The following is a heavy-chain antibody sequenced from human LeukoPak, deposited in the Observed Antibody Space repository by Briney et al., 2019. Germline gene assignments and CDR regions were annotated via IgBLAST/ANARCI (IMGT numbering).Heavy chain of an antibody. CDR2: ISGSGSDT. D-gene: IGHD2-2*01. CDR3: AKTYCSTTRCLSWGNDY. CDR1: GFTFSIYA. V-gene: IGHV3-23*01. Sequence: PGGSLRLSCAASGFTFSIYAMSWVRQAPGKGLEWVSSISGSGSDTYYAGSVKGRLTISRDTSRNTLYLQMNGLRAEDTAMYYCAKTYCSTTRCLSWGNDYWGQGTLVTVSS. J-gene: IGHJ4*02.